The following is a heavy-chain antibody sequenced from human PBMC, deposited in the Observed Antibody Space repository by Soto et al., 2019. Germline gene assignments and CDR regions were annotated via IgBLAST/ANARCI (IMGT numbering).Heavy chain of an antibody. Sequence: QLQLQESGPGLVKPSETLSLTCTVSGGSISSSSYYWGWIRQPPGKGLEWIGSIYYSGSTYYNPSLKSRVTISVDTSKNQFSLKLSSVTAADTAVYYCARLGQRWWGDYWGQGTLVTVSS. CDR2: IYYSGST. CDR1: GGSISSSSYY. J-gene: IGHJ4*02. CDR3: ARLGQRWWGDY. D-gene: IGHD2-15*01. V-gene: IGHV4-39*01.